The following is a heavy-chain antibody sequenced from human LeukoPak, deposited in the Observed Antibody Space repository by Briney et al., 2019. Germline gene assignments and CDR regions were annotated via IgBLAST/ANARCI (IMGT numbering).Heavy chain of an antibody. Sequence: GGSLRLSCAVSGFTFSNYLMHWVRQAPGGGLVWVSRINTDETNAYADSVSGRFTIPRDNAKNTLYLQMNSLRAEDTAVYFCGRGGDGIDVWGQGATVIVSS. CDR2: INTDETNA. V-gene: IGHV3-74*01. J-gene: IGHJ3*01. CDR3: GRGGDGIDV. CDR1: GFTFSNYL.